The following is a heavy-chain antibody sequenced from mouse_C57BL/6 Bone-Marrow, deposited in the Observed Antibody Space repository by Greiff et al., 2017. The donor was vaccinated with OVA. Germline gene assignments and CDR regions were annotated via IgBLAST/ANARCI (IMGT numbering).Heavy chain of an antibody. CDR3: ARGGGLRRSWFAY. Sequence: VQLVESGAELARPGASVKLSCKASGYTFTSYGISWVKQRTGQGLEWIGEIYPRSGNTYYNEKFKGKATLTADKSSSTAYMELRSLTSEDSAVYFCARGGGLRRSWFAYWGQGTLVTVSA. J-gene: IGHJ3*01. V-gene: IGHV1-81*01. CDR1: GYTFTSYG. CDR2: IYPRSGNT. D-gene: IGHD2-4*01.